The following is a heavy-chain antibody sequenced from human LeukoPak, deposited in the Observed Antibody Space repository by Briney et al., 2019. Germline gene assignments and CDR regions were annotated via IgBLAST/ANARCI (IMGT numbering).Heavy chain of an antibody. D-gene: IGHD5-18*01. J-gene: IGHJ5*02. CDR3: AKDPHTAMAPRLKTYLFSP. CDR1: GFTFSSYA. V-gene: IGHV3-23*01. CDR2: ISGSGGST. Sequence: PGGSLRLSCAASGFTFSSYAMSWVRQAPGKGLEWVSAISGSGGSTYYADSVKGRFTISRDNSKNTLYLQMNSLRAEDTAVYYCAKDPHTAMAPRLKTYLFSPWGQGTLVTVSS.